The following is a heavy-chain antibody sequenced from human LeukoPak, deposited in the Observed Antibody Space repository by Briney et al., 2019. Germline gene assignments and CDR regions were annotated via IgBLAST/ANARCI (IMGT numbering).Heavy chain of an antibody. CDR2: IYTSGST. Sequence: PSETLSLTCTVSGGSISSYYWSWIRQPAGKGLEWIGRIYTSGSTNYNPSLKSRVTMSVDTSKNQFSLKLSSVTAADTAVYYCARVVPAAETYYYYYMDVWGKGTTVTVSS. CDR1: GGSISSYY. V-gene: IGHV4-4*07. D-gene: IGHD2-2*01. J-gene: IGHJ6*03. CDR3: ARVVPAAETYYYYYMDV.